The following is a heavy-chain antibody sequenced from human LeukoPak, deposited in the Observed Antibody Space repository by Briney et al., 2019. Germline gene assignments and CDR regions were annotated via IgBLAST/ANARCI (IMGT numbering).Heavy chain of an antibody. Sequence: SGGSLRLSCAASGFTFSSYWMSWVRQAPGKGLEWVANINQDGSTKYYVDSVKGRFTISRDNAKNSLYLQMNSLRAEDTAVYYCARDRGYYDSSGDAFDIWGQGTMVTVSS. CDR3: ARDRGYYDSSGDAFDI. D-gene: IGHD3-22*01. J-gene: IGHJ3*02. CDR2: INQDGSTK. V-gene: IGHV3-7*01. CDR1: GFTFSSYW.